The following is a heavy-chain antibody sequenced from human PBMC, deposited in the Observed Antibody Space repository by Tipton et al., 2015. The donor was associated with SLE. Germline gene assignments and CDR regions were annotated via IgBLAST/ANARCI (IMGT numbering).Heavy chain of an antibody. D-gene: IGHD5-18*01. CDR2: INHGGST. CDR1: GASLSSGGHY. V-gene: IGHV4-39*07. Sequence: TLSLTCTVSGASLSSGGHYWSWIRQPPGKGLTWIGDINHGGSTNYNPSLESRLTISVDTSKKQFSLRLRSVTAADTAVYYCARLSDSYGFFFDYWGRGTLVTVSS. J-gene: IGHJ4*02. CDR3: ARLSDSYGFFFDY.